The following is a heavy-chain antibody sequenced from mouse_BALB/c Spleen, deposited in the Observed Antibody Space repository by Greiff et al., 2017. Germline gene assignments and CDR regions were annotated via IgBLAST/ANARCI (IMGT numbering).Heavy chain of an antibody. D-gene: IGHD1-1*01. CDR1: GFTFSSYT. V-gene: IGHV5-12-2*01. CDR2: ISNGGGST. Sequence: EVKLLESGGGLVQPGGSLKLSCAASGFTFSSYTMSWVRQTPEKRLEWVAYISNGGGSTYYTDTVKGRFTITRDNAKNSLYLQMVSLKSEDTAMYYCESLTTGGGFAYWGQGTLVTVSA. CDR3: ESLTTGGGFAY. J-gene: IGHJ3*01.